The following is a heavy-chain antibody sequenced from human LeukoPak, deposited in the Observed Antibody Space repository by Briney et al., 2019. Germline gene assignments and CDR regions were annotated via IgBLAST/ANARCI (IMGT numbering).Heavy chain of an antibody. V-gene: IGHV1-2*02. CDR2: INPHSGGT. D-gene: IGHD3-3*01. Sequence: EASVKVSCKASGYTFTGYFMHWVRQAPGQGLEWMGWINPHSGGTDNAQNFQGRVTMTRDTSINTAYMELTRMTSDYTAVYFCARGGGTSGPELDYWGQGTLVTVSS. CDR1: GYTFTGYF. J-gene: IGHJ4*02. CDR3: ARGGGTSGPELDY.